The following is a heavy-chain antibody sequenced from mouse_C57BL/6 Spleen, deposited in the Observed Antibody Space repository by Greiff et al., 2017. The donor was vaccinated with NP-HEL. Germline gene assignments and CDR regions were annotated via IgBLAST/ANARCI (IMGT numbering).Heavy chain of an antibody. CDR2: INPSSGYT. J-gene: IGHJ3*01. D-gene: IGHD3-2*02. CDR3: ARESSGPFAY. V-gene: IGHV1-4*01. CDR1: GYTFTSYT. Sequence: QVQLQQSGAELVRPGASVKMSCTASGYTFTSYTMHWVKQRPGQGLEWIGYINPSSGYTKYNQKFKDKATLTADKSSSTAYMQLSSLTSEDSAVYYCARESSGPFAYWGQGTLVTVSA.